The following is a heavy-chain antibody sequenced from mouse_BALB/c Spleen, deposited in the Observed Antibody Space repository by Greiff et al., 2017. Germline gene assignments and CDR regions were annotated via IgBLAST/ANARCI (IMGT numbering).Heavy chain of an antibody. CDR3: ARGRYGYGFAY. CDR1: GFTFSSFG. Sequence: EVKLMESGGGLVQPGGSRKLSCAASGFTFSSFGMHWVRQAPEKGLEWVAYISSGSSTIYYADTVKGRFTISRDNPKNTLFLQMTSLRSEDTAMYYCARGRYGYGFAYWGQGTLVTVSA. V-gene: IGHV5-17*02. CDR2: ISSGSSTI. J-gene: IGHJ3*01. D-gene: IGHD2-2*01.